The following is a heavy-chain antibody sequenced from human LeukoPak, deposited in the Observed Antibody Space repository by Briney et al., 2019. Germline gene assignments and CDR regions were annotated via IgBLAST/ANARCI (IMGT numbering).Heavy chain of an antibody. CDR2: INPNSGGT. CDR1: GYTFTGYY. V-gene: IGHV1-2*02. J-gene: IGHJ5*02. Sequence: GASVKVSCKASGYTFTGYYMHWVRQAPGQGLEWMGWINPNSGGTNYAQKFQGRVTMTRDTSISTAYMELSRPRSDDTAVYYCARGEPNEVVVAARRLNWFDPWGQGTLVTVSS. D-gene: IGHD2-15*01. CDR3: ARGEPNEVVVAARRLNWFDP.